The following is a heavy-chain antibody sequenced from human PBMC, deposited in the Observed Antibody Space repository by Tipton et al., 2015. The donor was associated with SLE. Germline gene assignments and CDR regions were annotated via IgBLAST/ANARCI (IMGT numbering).Heavy chain of an antibody. CDR3: ARVSDYYDSSGYYPASYYFDY. CDR2: IYYSGST. Sequence: TLSLTCTVSGGSISSGGYYWSWIRQHPGKGLEWIGYIYYSGSTYYNPSLKSRVTISVDTSKNQFSLKLRSVTAADTAVYYCARVSDYYDSSGYYPASYYFDYWGQGTLVTVSS. V-gene: IGHV4-31*03. J-gene: IGHJ4*02. CDR1: GGSISSGGYY. D-gene: IGHD3-22*01.